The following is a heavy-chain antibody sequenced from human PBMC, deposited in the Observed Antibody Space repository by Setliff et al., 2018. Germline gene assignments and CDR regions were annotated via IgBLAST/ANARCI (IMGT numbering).Heavy chain of an antibody. J-gene: IGHJ6*04. V-gene: IGHV4-59*08. CDR1: GASITSYH. D-gene: IGHD3-9*01. Sequence: SETLSLTCSVSGASITSYHWSWIRQPPGKGLEWIAYIHNNGRIKYNPALKSRVTISLDTSKNQFSLNLNSATAADTAVYYCARHALSFDSAWDVWGKGTTVTVSS. CDR3: ARHALSFDSAWDV. CDR2: IHNNGRI.